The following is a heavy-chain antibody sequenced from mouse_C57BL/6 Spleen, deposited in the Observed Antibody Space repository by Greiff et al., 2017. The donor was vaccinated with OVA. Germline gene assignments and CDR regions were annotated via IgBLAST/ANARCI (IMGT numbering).Heavy chain of an antibody. Sequence: QVQLKESGPELVKPGASVKISCKASGYAFSSSWMNWVKQRPGKGLEWIGRIYPGDGDTNYNGKFKGKATLTADKSSSTAYMQLSSLTSEDSAVYFCASVYYGSSYWYFDVWGTGTTVTVSS. V-gene: IGHV1-82*01. J-gene: IGHJ1*03. D-gene: IGHD1-1*01. CDR1: GYAFSSSW. CDR3: ASVYYGSSYWYFDV. CDR2: IYPGDGDT.